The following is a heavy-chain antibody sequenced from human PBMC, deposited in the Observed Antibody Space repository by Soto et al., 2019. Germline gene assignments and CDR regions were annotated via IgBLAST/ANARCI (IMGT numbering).Heavy chain of an antibody. CDR1: CGSISRGDYY. D-gene: IGHD3-16*01. Sequence: QVQLQESGPGLVKPSQTLSLTCTVSCGSISRGDYYWSWIRQPPGKGLEWIGFIYYSGSTSYNPSLKNRVFMSVDTSKNQFSLKMKSVTAADTAMYYCAREDLTFGGVLDYWGQGILVTVSS. CDR2: IYYSGST. J-gene: IGHJ4*02. CDR3: AREDLTFGGVLDY. V-gene: IGHV4-30-4*01.